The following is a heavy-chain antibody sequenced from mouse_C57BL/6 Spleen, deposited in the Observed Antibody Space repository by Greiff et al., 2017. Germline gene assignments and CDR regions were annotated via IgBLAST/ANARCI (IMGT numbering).Heavy chain of an antibody. V-gene: IGHV1-26*01. CDR3: ARGRRGFDY. D-gene: IGHD2-12*01. Sequence: EVQLQQSGPELVKPGASVKISCKASGYTFTDYYMNWVKQSHGKSLEWIGDINPNNGGTSYNQKFKGKATLTVDKSSSTAYMELRSLTSEDSAVYYCARGRRGFDYWGQGTTLTVSS. CDR1: GYTFTDYY. CDR2: INPNNGGT. J-gene: IGHJ2*01.